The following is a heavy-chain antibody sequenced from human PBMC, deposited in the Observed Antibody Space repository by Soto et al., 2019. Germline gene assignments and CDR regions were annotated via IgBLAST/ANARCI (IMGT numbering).Heavy chain of an antibody. Sequence: QVQLVQSGAEVKKPGSSVKVSCKASGGTFSSYPISWVRQAPGQGLEWMGRIIPILGIANYAQKFQGRVTITADKSSSTAYMEQSSLRSEDTAVYYCASLATADTLDYWGQGTLGTVSS. CDR2: IIPILGIA. CDR1: GGTFSSYP. CDR3: ASLATADTLDY. D-gene: IGHD6-13*01. V-gene: IGHV1-69*02. J-gene: IGHJ4*02.